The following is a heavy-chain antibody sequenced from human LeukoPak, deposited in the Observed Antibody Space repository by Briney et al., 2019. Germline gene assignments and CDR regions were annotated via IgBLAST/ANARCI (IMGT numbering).Heavy chain of an antibody. CDR3: ARVVPAAMGYYYYGMDV. D-gene: IGHD2-2*01. CDR1: GGTFSSYA. J-gene: IGHJ6*02. Sequence: ASVTVSCKASGGTFSSYAISWVRQAPGQGLEWMGGIIPIFGTANYAQKFQGRVTITADESTSTAYMELSSLRSEDTAVYYCARVVPAAMGYYYYGMDVWGQGTTVTVSS. V-gene: IGHV1-69*13. CDR2: IIPIFGTA.